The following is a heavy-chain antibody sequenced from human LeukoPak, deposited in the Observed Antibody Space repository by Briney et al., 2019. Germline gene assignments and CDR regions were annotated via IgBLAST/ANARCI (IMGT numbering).Heavy chain of an antibody. CDR1: GGSMSDSIT. D-gene: IGHD6-25*01. V-gene: IGHV4/OR15-8*01. J-gene: IGHJ5*02. CDR3: AKVLTAAGLDL. Sequence: PSETLSLTCSVSGGSMSDSITWGWVRQPPGKGLQWLANIHDDGRTAPNPSLRSRLTISQDRSKNQFSLKVSSVTAADTAFYYCAKVLTAAGLDLWGQGILVTVSS. CDR2: IHDDGRT.